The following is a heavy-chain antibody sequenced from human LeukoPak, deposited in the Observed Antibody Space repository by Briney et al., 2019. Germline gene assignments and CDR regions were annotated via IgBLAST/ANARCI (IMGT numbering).Heavy chain of an antibody. CDR2: IYYSGST. CDR1: GGSISSGGYY. Sequence: PSQTLSLTCTVSGGSISSGGYYWSWIRQHPGKGLEWIGYIYYSGSTYYNPSLKSRVTISVDTSKNQFSLKLSSVTAADTAVYYCARGSHPHLSAGDCWGQGTLVTVSS. J-gene: IGHJ4*02. CDR3: ARGSHPHLSAGDC. D-gene: IGHD1-26*01. V-gene: IGHV4-31*03.